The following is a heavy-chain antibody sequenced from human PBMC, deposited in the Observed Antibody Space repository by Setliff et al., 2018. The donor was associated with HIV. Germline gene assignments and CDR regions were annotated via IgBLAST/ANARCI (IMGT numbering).Heavy chain of an antibody. V-gene: IGHV7-4-1*01. CDR1: GYSLTSYS. CDR2: INTNTGNP. J-gene: IGHJ6*03. D-gene: IGHD3-3*01. CDR3: TRDHTPPPNYDFWSGQIDLRNIFYYMDV. Sequence: ASEKVSCKASGYSLTSYSINWVRQAPGQGLEWMGYINTNTGNPTYAQGFTGRFVFSVDTPVSTAYLQIFSLKTEDTAVYYCTRDHTPPPNYDFWSGQIDLRNIFYYMDVWGTGSPVTVSS.